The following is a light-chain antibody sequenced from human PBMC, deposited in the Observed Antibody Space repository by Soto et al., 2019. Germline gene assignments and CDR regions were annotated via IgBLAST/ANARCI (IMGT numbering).Light chain of an antibody. Sequence: AIRITQSPSSLSASPGDTVTITCRASQDIGSVLAWYQQKPGTAPKVLISGASNLHGGVPSRFSGSGSRTDFTLTITHLQSEDFATYYCQHYLNYPITFGQGTRLEIK. J-gene: IGKJ5*01. V-gene: IGKV1-8*01. CDR1: QDIGSV. CDR3: QHYLNYPIT. CDR2: GAS.